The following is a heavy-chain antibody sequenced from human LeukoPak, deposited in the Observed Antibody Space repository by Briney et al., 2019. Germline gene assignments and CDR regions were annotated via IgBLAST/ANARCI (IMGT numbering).Heavy chain of an antibody. J-gene: IGHJ4*02. CDR2: ISSSSSTV. V-gene: IGHV3-48*02. Sequence: PGGSLRLSCAASGFTVSSNYMSWVPQAPGKGLEWISYISSSSSTVYYRDSVKGRFSISRDNAKNSLYLQMNSLRDEDTAVYYCARGYCSSTSCANFDYWGQGTLVTVSS. CDR1: GFTVSSNY. D-gene: IGHD2-2*01. CDR3: ARGYCSSTSCANFDY.